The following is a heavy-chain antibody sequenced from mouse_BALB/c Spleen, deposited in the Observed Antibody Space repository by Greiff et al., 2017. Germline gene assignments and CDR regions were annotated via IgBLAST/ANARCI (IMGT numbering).Heavy chain of an antibody. J-gene: IGHJ4*01. D-gene: IGHD1-1*01. CDR3: TKYYGSSYAMDY. CDR2: IRLKSNNYAT. CDR1: GFTFSNYW. V-gene: IGHV6-6*02. Sequence: EVQLVESGGGLVQPGGSMKLSCVASGFTFSNYWMNWVRQSPEKGLEWVAEIRLKSNNYATHYAESVKGRFTISRDDSKSSVYLQMNNLRAEDTGIYYCTKYYGSSYAMDYWGQGTSVTVSS.